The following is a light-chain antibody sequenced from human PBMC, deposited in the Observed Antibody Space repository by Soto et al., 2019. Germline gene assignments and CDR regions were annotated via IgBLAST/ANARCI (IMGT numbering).Light chain of an antibody. V-gene: IGKV1-39*01. CDR3: QQSYSTPLSIT. Sequence: DIQMTQSPSSLSASVGDRVTITCRASQSISSYLNWYQQKPGKAPKLLIYAASSLQSGVPSRFSGSGSGTDFTLTISSLQPEDFATYYCQQSYSTPLSITFGQGTRLEMK. CDR1: QSISSY. CDR2: AAS. J-gene: IGKJ5*01.